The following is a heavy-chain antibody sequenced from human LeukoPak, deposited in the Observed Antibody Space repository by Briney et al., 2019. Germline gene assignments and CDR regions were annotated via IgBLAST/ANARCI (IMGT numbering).Heavy chain of an antibody. CDR1: GFTFSNYA. CDR3: ARSRGSTTSCSVN. J-gene: IGHJ4*02. CDR2: ISDTGDYI. V-gene: IGHV3-23*01. Sequence: GGSLRLSCAASGFTFSNYAMSWVRQAPGMGLEWVSSISDTGDYIYYADSVKGRFTISRDNSKDTLYFQMNSLRAEDTAVYYCARSRGSTTSCSVNWGQGTLVTVSS. D-gene: IGHD2-2*01.